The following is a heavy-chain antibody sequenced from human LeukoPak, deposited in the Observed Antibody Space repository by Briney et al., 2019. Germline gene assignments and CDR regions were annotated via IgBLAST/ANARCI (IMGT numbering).Heavy chain of an antibody. J-gene: IGHJ6*02. V-gene: IGHV4-34*01. CDR1: GGSFSGYH. CDR3: ARGLLRPYYYYGMDV. D-gene: IGHD3-3*01. CDR2: INHSGST. Sequence: SETLSLTCAVYGGSFSGYHWSWIRQPPGKGLEWIGEINHSGSTNYNPSLKSRVTISVDTSKNQFSLELSSVTAADTAVYYCARGLLRPYYYYGMDVWGQGTTVTVSS.